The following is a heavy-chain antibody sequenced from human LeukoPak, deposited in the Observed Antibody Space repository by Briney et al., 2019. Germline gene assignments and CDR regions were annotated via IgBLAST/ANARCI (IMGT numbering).Heavy chain of an antibody. CDR2: INPSGGST. V-gene: IGHV1-46*01. D-gene: IGHD3-10*01. CDR1: GYTFTSYY. CDR3: ASSPWLVKGSGSFSTWFAP. Sequence: ASVKVSFKASGYTFTSYYMHLVRHPPGQGLEWVGIINPSGGSTSYAQKFQGRVTMTRHTSTSTVYMELSTLRSEDTAVYYCASSPWLVKGSGSFSTWFAPWGQGTLLTLPS. J-gene: IGHJ5*02.